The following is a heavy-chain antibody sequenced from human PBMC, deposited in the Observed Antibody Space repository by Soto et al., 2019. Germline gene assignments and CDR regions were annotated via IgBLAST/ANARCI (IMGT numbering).Heavy chain of an antibody. CDR1: GGSLNGFY. D-gene: IGHD6-6*01. Sequence: QVQLQQRGAGLLKPSETLSLTCAVDGGSLNGFYWSWIRQPPGKGLECIAEINYSGVTDYNPSLRSGVAVSADTAKNQFSLAVSSVSAADTAIYYCARSIARWPCFQHWGQGIPVTVSS. CDR2: INYSGVT. CDR3: ARSIARWPCFQH. V-gene: IGHV4-34*02. J-gene: IGHJ1*01.